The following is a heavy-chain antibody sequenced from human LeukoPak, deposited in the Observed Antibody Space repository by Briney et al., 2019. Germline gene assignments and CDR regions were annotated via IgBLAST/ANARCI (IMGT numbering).Heavy chain of an antibody. Sequence: SETLSPTCTVSGDSISGYYWSWIRQPPGKGLEWIGYVFSSGTTNYNPSLKGRATLLIDTSKNQFSLELSSVTAADTAVYYCARSGRGAAGTRYISDFWGQGNLVTVSS. CDR3: ARSGRGAAGTRYISDF. V-gene: IGHV4-59*01. D-gene: IGHD6-13*01. CDR2: VFSSGTT. J-gene: IGHJ4*02. CDR1: GDSISGYY.